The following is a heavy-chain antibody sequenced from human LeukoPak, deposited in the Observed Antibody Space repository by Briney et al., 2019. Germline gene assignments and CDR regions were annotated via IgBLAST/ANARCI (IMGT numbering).Heavy chain of an antibody. V-gene: IGHV3-30*04. CDR1: GFTFNYYA. CDR2: ISYDGTNK. CDR3: ARGAAEAGTFDS. D-gene: IGHD1-1*01. J-gene: IGHJ4*02. Sequence: GGSLRLSCAASGFTFNYYAMHWVRQAPGKGLGWVAVISYDGTNKYYADSVKGRFTISRDNSKKTLYLQMNSLRPEDTAVYYCARGAAEAGTFDSWGQGTLVTVSS.